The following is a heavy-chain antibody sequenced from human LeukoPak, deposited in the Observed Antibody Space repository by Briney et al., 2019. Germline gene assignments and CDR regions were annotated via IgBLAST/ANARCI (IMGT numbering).Heavy chain of an antibody. CDR2: IYSGGGT. D-gene: IGHD1-26*01. CDR3: ARDSSGPSY. Sequence: GSLRLSCAASGITLSDFWFSWVRQAPGKGLEWVSVIYSGGGTYYADSVKGRFTISRDNSKNTLYLQMNSLRAEDTAVYFCARDSSGPSYWGQGTLVTVSS. CDR1: GITLSDFW. V-gene: IGHV3-53*01. J-gene: IGHJ4*01.